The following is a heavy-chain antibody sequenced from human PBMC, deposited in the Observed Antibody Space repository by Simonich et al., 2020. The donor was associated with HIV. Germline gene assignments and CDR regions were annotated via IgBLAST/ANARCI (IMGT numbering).Heavy chain of an antibody. CDR3: ARGYYYDSSGYYPNWYFDL. D-gene: IGHD3-22*01. Sequence: QVQLVQSGAEVKKPGSSVKVSCKASGGTFSSYAISWVRQAPGQGLEWMGGIIPIFHTANYGQKCQGRGTITADESTSSAYMELSSLRSEDTAVYYCARGYYYDSSGYYPNWYFDLWGRGTLVTVSS. CDR1: GGTFSSYA. CDR2: IIPIFHTA. J-gene: IGHJ2*01. V-gene: IGHV1-69*13.